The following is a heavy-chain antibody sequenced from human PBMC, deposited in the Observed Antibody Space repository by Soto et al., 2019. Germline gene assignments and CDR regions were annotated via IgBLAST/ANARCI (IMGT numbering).Heavy chain of an antibody. Sequence: SETLSLTCTVSGGSISSGGYYWSWIRQHPGKGLEWIGYIYYSGSTYYNPSLKSRVTISVDTSKNQFSLKLSSVTAADTAVYDCSRRPTSRGDFDYWGQGTLVTVFS. CDR2: IYYSGST. CDR3: SRRPTSRGDFDY. D-gene: IGHD5-12*01. J-gene: IGHJ4*02. V-gene: IGHV4-31*03. CDR1: GGSISSGGYY.